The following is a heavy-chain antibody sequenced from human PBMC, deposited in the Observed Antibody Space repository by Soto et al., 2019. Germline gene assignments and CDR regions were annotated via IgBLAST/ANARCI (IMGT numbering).Heavy chain of an antibody. J-gene: IGHJ4*02. CDR1: GGSISSGDYY. Sequence: QVQLQESGPGLVKPSQTLSLTCTVSGGSISSGDYYWSWIRQPPGKGLEWIGYIYYSGSTYYNPPLKIRVTKSVDKAKNQFSLKLSSVTAADTAVYYCARGKFDCSGGSCFSLGGVLDYWGQGTLVTVSS. V-gene: IGHV4-30-4*01. CDR3: ARGKFDCSGGSCFSLGGVLDY. CDR2: IYYSGST. D-gene: IGHD2-15*01.